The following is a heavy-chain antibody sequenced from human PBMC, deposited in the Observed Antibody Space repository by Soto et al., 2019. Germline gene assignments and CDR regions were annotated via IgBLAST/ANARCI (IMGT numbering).Heavy chain of an antibody. D-gene: IGHD3-9*01. CDR1: VGSLSVYY. CDR3: ARPRNHSNNFYFSFDS. Sequence: AETLSLTCVLYVGSLSVYYWSWIRQLPGKGLEWIGDLFNGVSTDYSPSLKSRVSISVDTSENQFSLELTSVTAADTAVYYCARPRNHSNNFYFSFDSWGQGTMVTVSS. J-gene: IGHJ4*02. V-gene: IGHV4-34*12. CDR2: LFNGVST.